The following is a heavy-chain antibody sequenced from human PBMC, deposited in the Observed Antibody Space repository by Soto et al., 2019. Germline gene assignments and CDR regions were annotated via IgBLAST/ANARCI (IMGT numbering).Heavy chain of an antibody. D-gene: IGHD2-15*01. CDR3: ARGVWGCSGGSCYLPDY. V-gene: IGHV1-8*01. J-gene: IGHJ4*02. CDR2: MNPNSGNP. Sequence: QVQLVQSGAEVKKPGASVKVSCKASGYTFTSYDINWVRQATGQGLEWMGWMNPNSGNPGYAQKFQGRDTMTRNTSISTAYMELSSLRSEDTAVYYCARGVWGCSGGSCYLPDYWGQGTLVTVSS. CDR1: GYTFTSYD.